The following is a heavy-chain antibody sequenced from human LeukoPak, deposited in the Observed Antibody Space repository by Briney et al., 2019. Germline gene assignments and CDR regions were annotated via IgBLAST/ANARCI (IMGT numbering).Heavy chain of an antibody. CDR1: GFSFSSNW. V-gene: IGHV3-74*01. J-gene: IGHJ5*02. CDR2: INGDGSDT. Sequence: PGGSLRLSCAVSGFSFSSNWMHWVRQAPGKGLVWVSRINGDGSDTAYADSVKGRFTISKDNTKNTLYLQMNSLRAEDTAVYYCARDRSPGWFDPWGQGTLVIVSS. CDR3: ARDRSPGWFDP.